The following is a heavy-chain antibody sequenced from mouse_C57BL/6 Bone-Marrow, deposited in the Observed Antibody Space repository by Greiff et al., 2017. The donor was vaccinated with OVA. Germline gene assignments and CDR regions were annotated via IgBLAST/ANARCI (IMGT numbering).Heavy chain of an antibody. J-gene: IGHJ2*01. CDR2: ISSGSSTI. CDR1: GFTFSDYG. Sequence: EVQLVESGGGLVKPGGSLKLSCAASGFTFSDYGMHWVRQAPEKGLELVAYISSGSSTIYYADTVKGRFTISRDNAKNTLFLQMTSLRSEDTAMYYCARQGITTVVAYYFDYWGQGTTLTVSS. V-gene: IGHV5-17*01. D-gene: IGHD1-1*01. CDR3: ARQGITTVVAYYFDY.